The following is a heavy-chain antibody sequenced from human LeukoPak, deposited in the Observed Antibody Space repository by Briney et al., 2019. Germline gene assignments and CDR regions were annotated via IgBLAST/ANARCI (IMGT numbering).Heavy chain of an antibody. D-gene: IGHD5-18*01. V-gene: IGHV3-66*02. CDR1: GFTVSSNY. CDR3: VRVGYSYDYGDWNHFDY. Sequence: PGGSLRLSCAASGFTVSSNYMSWVRPAPGKGLEWVSIIYSGGSTYYADSVKGRFTISRDNSKNTLYLQMNSLRAEDTAVYFCVRVGYSYDYGDWNHFDYWGQGTLVTVSS. J-gene: IGHJ4*02. CDR2: IYSGGST.